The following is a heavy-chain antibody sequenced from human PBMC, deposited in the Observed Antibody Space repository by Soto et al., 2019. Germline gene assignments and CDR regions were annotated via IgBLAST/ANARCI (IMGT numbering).Heavy chain of an antibody. V-gene: IGHV3-15*01. J-gene: IGHJ6*02. D-gene: IGHD2-2*01. CDR2: IKSKTDGGTT. CDR1: GFTFSNAW. Sequence: EVQLVESGGGLVKPGGSLRLCCAASGFTFSNAWMSWVRQAPGKGLEWVGRIKSKTDGGTTDYAAPVKGRFTISRDDSKNTLYLQMNSLKTEDTAVYYCTTEYCSSTSCHPPPVGMDVWGQGTTVTVSS. CDR3: TTEYCSSTSCHPPPVGMDV.